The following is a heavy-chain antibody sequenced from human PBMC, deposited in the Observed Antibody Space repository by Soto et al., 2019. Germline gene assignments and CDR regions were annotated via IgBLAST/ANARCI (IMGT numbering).Heavy chain of an antibody. CDR2: INAGNGNT. V-gene: IGHV1-3*01. CDR1: GYTFTSYA. J-gene: IGHJ4*02. Sequence: ASVKVSCKASGYTFTSYAMHWVRQAPGQRLEWMGWINAGNGNTKYSQKFQGRVTITRDTSASTAYMELSSLRSEDTAVYYCARDPQNRRNYPFTAGDFDYWGQGTLVPVSS. CDR3: ARDPQNRRNYPFTAGDFDY. D-gene: IGHD6-13*01.